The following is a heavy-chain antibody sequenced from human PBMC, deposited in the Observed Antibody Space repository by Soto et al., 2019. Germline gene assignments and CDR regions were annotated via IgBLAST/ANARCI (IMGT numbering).Heavy chain of an antibody. CDR1: GFTFGDYA. V-gene: IGHV3-49*03. CDR3: TREAAACTVWFDP. Sequence: EVQLVESGGGLVQPGRSLRLSCTASGFTFGDYAMSWFRQAPGKGLEWVGFIRSKAYGGTTEYAASVKGIFTIPRDDYNSIANMQINRLKTEGTAVYYFTREAAACTVWFDPWGQGTLVNVFS. D-gene: IGHD6-13*01. CDR2: IRSKAYGGTT. J-gene: IGHJ5*02.